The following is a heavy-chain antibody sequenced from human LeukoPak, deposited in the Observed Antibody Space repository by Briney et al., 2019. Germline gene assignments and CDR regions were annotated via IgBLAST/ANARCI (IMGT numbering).Heavy chain of an antibody. Sequence: ASVKVSCKASGYTFTGYYMHWVRQAPGQGLEWMGWINPNSGGTNYAQKFQGRVTITADESTSTAYMELSSLRSEDTAVYYCARARAGGHLWFDPWGQGTQVTVSS. CDR1: GYTFTGYY. J-gene: IGHJ5*02. D-gene: IGHD3-16*01. CDR3: ARARAGGHLWFDP. CDR2: INPNSGGT. V-gene: IGHV1-2*02.